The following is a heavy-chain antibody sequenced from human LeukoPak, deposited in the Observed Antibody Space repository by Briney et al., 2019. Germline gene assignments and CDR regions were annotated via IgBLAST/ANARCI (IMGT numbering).Heavy chain of an antibody. CDR1: GFTFSSYA. Sequence: GGSLRLSCAASGFTFSSYAMSWVRQAPGKGLEWVSAISGSGGSTYYADSVKGRFTISRDNAKNSLYLQMNSLRAEDTALYYCAVATITAFDYWGQGTLVTVSS. D-gene: IGHD5-12*01. V-gene: IGHV3-23*01. J-gene: IGHJ4*02. CDR2: ISGSGGST. CDR3: AVATITAFDY.